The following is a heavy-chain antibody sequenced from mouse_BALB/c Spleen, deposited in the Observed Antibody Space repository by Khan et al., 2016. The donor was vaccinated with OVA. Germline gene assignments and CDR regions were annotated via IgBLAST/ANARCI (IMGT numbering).Heavy chain of an antibody. J-gene: IGHJ3*01. D-gene: IGHD2-4*01. Sequence: QVQLKQSGPGLVQPSQSLSITCTVSGFSLTTYGVHWVRQSPGKGLEWLGVIWSGGSTDYNAAFISRLSISKDNSESQVFFKMNSLQANDTAIDYCARNYDYDEGLAYWGQGTLVTVSA. CDR1: GFSLTTYG. CDR2: IWSGGST. V-gene: IGHV2-2*02. CDR3: ARNYDYDEGLAY.